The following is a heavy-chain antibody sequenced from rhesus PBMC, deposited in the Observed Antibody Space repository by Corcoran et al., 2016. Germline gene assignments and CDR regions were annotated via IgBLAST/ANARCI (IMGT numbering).Heavy chain of an antibody. V-gene: IGHV3-184*01. CDR1: GFTFSDHY. CDR3: TRDRGSSYVFDY. J-gene: IGHJ4*01. Sequence: EVQLVESGGGLVQPGGSLRLSCAASGFTFSDHYMYWVRQAPGKGLEWVGFIRNKAYGATAYYAASCKGIFTISRDDSKSIAYLQMNSLKTEDTAVYYCTRDRGSSYVFDYWGQGVLVTVSS. D-gene: IGHD6-43*01. CDR2: IRNKAYGATA.